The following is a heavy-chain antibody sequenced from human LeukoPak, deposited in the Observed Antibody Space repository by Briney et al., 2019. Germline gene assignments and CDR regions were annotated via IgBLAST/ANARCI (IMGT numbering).Heavy chain of an antibody. J-gene: IGHJ4*02. CDR1: GGSISSYY. V-gene: IGHV4-59*01. CDR3: ATGSIAARRAFDY. CDR2: IYYSGST. D-gene: IGHD6-6*01. Sequence: SETLSLTCTVSGGSISSYYWSWIRQPPGKGLEWIGYIYYSGSTNYNPSLKSRVTISVDTSKNQFSLKLSSVTAADTAVYYCATGSIAARRAFDYWGQGTLVTVSS.